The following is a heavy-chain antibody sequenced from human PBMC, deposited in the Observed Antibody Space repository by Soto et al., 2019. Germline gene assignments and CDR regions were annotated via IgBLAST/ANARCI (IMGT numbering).Heavy chain of an antibody. D-gene: IGHD3-16*01. CDR3: ARMGDVPYYYYGMDV. J-gene: IGHJ6*02. V-gene: IGHV1-18*01. Sequence: QVQLVQSGAEVKKPGASVKVSCKASGYTFTSYGFSWVRQAPGQGLEWMGWINAYNGDTNYAKNLQGRVTMTTDTSTHTAYMELRSLRSDDTAVYYCARMGDVPYYYYGMDVWGQGTTVTVSS. CDR2: INAYNGDT. CDR1: GYTFTSYG.